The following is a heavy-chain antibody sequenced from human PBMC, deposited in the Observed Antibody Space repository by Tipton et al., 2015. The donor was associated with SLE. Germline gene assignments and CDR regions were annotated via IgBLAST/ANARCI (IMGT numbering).Heavy chain of an antibody. Sequence: SLRLSCAASGFTFSNYWMSWVRQAPGKGLEWVANIKEDGSEKYYVDSVEGRVTISRDNAKDSLFLQMNSLRPEDTAVYYCARGASYDSRSPDFDNWGQGTLVTV. V-gene: IGHV3-7*01. CDR1: GFTFSNYW. CDR2: IKEDGSEK. CDR3: ARGASYDSRSPDFDN. D-gene: IGHD3-16*01. J-gene: IGHJ4*02.